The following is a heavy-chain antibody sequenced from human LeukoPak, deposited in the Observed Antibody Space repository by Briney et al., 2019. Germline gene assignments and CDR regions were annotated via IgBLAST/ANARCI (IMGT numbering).Heavy chain of an antibody. CDR3: AREEARFLEWLFPLSNWFDP. V-gene: IGHV4-59*12. D-gene: IGHD3-3*01. J-gene: IGHJ5*02. Sequence: TSETLSLTCTVSGGSISTYYWSWIRQPPGKGLEWIGYIYYSGSTNYNPSLKSRVTISVDTSNNQFSLRLSSVTAADTAVYYCAREEARFLEWLFPLSNWFDPWGQGTLVTVSS. CDR1: GGSISTYY. CDR2: IYYSGST.